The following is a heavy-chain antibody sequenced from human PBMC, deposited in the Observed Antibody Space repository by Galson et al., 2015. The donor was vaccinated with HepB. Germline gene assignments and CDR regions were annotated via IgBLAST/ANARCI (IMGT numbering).Heavy chain of an antibody. CDR2: ISYDGTNE. CDR1: GFTFNNYA. V-gene: IGHV3-30-3*01. CDR3: ARGAYYFDY. J-gene: IGHJ4*02. Sequence: SLRLSCAASGFTFNNYALHWVRQAPGKGLAWVAVISYDGTNEYFPDSVKGRFTISRDNSKNTVYLQMNSLRAEDTAIYYCARGAYYFDYWGQGTLVTVSS.